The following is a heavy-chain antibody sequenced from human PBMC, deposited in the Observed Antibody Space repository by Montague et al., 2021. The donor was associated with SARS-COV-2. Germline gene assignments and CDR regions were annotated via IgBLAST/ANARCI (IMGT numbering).Heavy chain of an antibody. Sequence: SETLSLTCTVSGGSINNYYWSWIRQPPRRGLEWIGYIYYSGSTDYSPSLKSRVTISLDTSKNQFSLKVTSVTAADTAVYYCARGGGYYNYGLDVWGPGTTVTVSS. CDR2: IYYSGST. CDR3: ARGGGYYNYGLDV. D-gene: IGHD3-22*01. V-gene: IGHV4-59*01. CDR1: GGSINNYY. J-gene: IGHJ6*02.